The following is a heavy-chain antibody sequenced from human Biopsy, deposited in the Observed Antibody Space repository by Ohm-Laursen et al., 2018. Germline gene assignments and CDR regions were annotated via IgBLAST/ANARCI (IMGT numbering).Heavy chain of an antibody. D-gene: IGHD6-19*01. Sequence: SETLSLTCAVSGYSISSDYRWGWTRQAPGRTLEWLGNIFKDGNTHYNPSLRSRLIISIDTSKNQFSLMMTSVSGAGTAVYFCARVGSGWAPFDKWGPGTLVTVSS. V-gene: IGHV4-38-2*01. CDR3: ARVGSGWAPFDK. CDR2: IFKDGNT. CDR1: GYSISSDYR. J-gene: IGHJ4*02.